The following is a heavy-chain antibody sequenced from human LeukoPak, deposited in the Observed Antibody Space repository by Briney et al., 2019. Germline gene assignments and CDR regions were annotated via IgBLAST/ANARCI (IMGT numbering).Heavy chain of an antibody. D-gene: IGHD3-10*01. CDR3: AREGGGYGSGTHYYYYGMDV. CDR2: IWYDGSNK. Sequence: GGSLRLSCAASGFTFSNYAMHWVRQAPGKGLEWVAGIWYDGSNKYYADSVKGRFTISRDNSKNTVYLQMNSLRAEDTAVYYCAREGGGYGSGTHYYYYGMDVWGKGTTVTVSS. V-gene: IGHV3-33*01. J-gene: IGHJ6*04. CDR1: GFTFSNYA.